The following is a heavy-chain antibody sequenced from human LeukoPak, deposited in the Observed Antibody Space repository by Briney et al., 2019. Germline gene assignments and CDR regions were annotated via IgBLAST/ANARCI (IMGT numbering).Heavy chain of an antibody. Sequence: ASVKVSCKASGYTFTGYYMHWVRQAPGQGLEWMGWINPNSGGTNYAQKFQGRVTMTRDTSISTAYMELSRLRSDDTAVYYCARGGAPKYYYGSGGYYGVRALDYWGQGTLVTVSS. CDR2: INPNSGGT. CDR1: GYTFTGYY. V-gene: IGHV1-2*02. D-gene: IGHD3-10*01. CDR3: ARGGAPKYYYGSGGYYGVRALDY. J-gene: IGHJ4*02.